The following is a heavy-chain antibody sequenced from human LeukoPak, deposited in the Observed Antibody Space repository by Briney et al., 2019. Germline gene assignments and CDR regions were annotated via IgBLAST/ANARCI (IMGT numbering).Heavy chain of an antibody. Sequence: ASVKVSCKASGYTFTSYGISWVRQAPGQGLEWMGWISAYNGNTNYAQKLQGRVTMTTDTSTSTAYMELRSLRSDDTAVYYCARELPESFPPDYGDHYGMDVWGQGTTVTVSS. CDR3: ARELPESFPPDYGDHYGMDV. CDR1: GYTFTSYG. J-gene: IGHJ6*02. V-gene: IGHV1-18*01. D-gene: IGHD4-17*01. CDR2: ISAYNGNT.